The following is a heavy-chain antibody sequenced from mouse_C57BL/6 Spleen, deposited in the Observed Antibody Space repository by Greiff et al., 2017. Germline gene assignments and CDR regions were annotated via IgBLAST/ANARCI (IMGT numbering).Heavy chain of an antibody. V-gene: IGHV1-69*01. CDR3: ARIRPYYYAMDY. D-gene: IGHD1-2*01. J-gene: IGHJ4*01. CDR2: IDPSDSFT. CDR1: GYTFTSYW. Sequence: QQPGAELVKPGASVKLSCKASGYTFTSYWMHWVKQRPGQGLEWIGEIDPSDSFTNYNQKFKGKSTLTVDKSSSTAYMQLSSLTSEDSAVYYCARIRPYYYAMDYWGQGTSVTVSS.